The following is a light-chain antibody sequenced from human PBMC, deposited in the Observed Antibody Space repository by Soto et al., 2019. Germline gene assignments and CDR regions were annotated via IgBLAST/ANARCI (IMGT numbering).Light chain of an antibody. CDR3: KQADSFPIT. Sequence: DIQMTQSPSSVSASVGDRVTISCRASEEINSRLAWYQQKPGNAPKLLIYAAFTLQSGVPSRFSGYGSGTDFTLSIRSLQPEDFATYYCKQADSFPITFGQGTRLEIK. CDR1: EEINSR. CDR2: AAF. V-gene: IGKV1-12*01. J-gene: IGKJ5*01.